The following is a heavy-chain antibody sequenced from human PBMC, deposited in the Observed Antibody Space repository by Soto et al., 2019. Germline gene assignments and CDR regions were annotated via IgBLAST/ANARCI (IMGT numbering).Heavy chain of an antibody. V-gene: IGHV3-49*03. D-gene: IGHD6-19*01. CDR2: IRSKAYGGTT. CDR1: GFTFGDYA. CDR3: TRDLGSGWYGEYFQH. J-gene: IGHJ1*01. Sequence: GGSLRLSCTASGFTFGDYAMSWFRQAPGKGLEWVGFIRSKAYGGTTEYAASVKGRFTISRDDSKSIAYLQMNSLKTEDTAAYYCTRDLGSGWYGEYFQHWGQGTLVTVSS.